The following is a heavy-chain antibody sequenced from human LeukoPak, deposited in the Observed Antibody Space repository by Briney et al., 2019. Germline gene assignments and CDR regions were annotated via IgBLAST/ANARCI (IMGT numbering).Heavy chain of an antibody. CDR2: IYSGGGT. CDR3: ARGGGSGFSAYYFDY. D-gene: IGHD6-19*01. V-gene: IGHV3-66*01. Sequence: GGSLRLSCAASGFTVSNKYMSWVRQAPGKGLEWVSIIYSGGGTDYADSVKGRFTISRDSSKNTLYVQMTTLRAEDTAVYYCARGGGSGFSAYYFDYWGQGTLVTVSS. CDR1: GFTVSNKY. J-gene: IGHJ4*02.